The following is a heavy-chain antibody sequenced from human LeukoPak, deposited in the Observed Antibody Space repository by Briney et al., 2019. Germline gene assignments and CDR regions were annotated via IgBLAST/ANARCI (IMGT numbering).Heavy chain of an antibody. V-gene: IGHV3-53*04. J-gene: IGHJ4*02. CDR3: GGSSSWCHFDY. CDR1: GFTFSSYS. D-gene: IGHD6-13*01. Sequence: PGGSLRLYCSASGFTFSSYSMNWVGHAPGQGLEWVSVIYSGGSTYYAASVKGRFTISRHNSKNTLYLQMNSLRAEDTAVYYCGGSSSWCHFDYWGQGTLVTVSS. CDR2: IYSGGST.